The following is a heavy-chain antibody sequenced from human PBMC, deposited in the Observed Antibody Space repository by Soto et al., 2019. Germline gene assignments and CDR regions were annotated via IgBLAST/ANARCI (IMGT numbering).Heavy chain of an antibody. CDR2: IIPIFGTA. J-gene: IGHJ4*02. D-gene: IGHD2-2*01. CDR1: GGTFSSYA. Sequence: SVKVSCKASGGTFSSYAISWVRQAPGQGLEWMGGIIPIFGTANYAQKFQGRVTITADESTSTAYMELRSLRPEDTATYYCARDSSSGTFDNWGQGALVTVSS. CDR3: ARDSSSGTFDN. V-gene: IGHV1-69*13.